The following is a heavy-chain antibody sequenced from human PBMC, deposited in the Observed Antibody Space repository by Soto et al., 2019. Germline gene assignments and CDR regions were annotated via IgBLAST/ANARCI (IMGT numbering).Heavy chain of an antibody. CDR1: GFTFSTYS. CDR2: ISGSGNYT. V-gene: IGHV3-21*01. D-gene: IGHD4-4*01. Sequence: GVSLRLSCAASGFTFSTYSMNWVRPAPGKGLEWVSSISGSGNYTHYADFLRGRFTISRDNAKTSLYLQMNSLRAEDTAVYYCAREGINNYNEYYFDSWGQGTVVTVSS. CDR3: AREGINNYNEYYFDS. J-gene: IGHJ4*02.